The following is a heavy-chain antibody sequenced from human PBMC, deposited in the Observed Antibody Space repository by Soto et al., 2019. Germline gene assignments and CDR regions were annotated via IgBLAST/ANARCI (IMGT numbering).Heavy chain of an antibody. CDR2: ISAYNGNT. Sequence: ASVKVSCKSSGYTFTSYGITCVRQAPGQGLEWMGWISAYNGNTNYAQKLQGRVTMTTDTSTSTAYMELRSLRSDDTAVYYCARDSASGLSRTFDIWGQGTMVTVSS. CDR3: ARDSASGLSRTFDI. D-gene: IGHD3-3*01. CDR1: GYTFTSYG. J-gene: IGHJ3*02. V-gene: IGHV1-18*01.